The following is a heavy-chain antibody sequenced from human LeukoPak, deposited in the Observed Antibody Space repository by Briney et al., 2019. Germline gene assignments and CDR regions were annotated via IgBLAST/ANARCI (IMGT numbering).Heavy chain of an antibody. D-gene: IGHD2-8*01. Sequence: GESLKISCKGSGYSFTSYWISWVRQMPGKGLERMGIIYPGDSDTRYSPSFQGQVTISADKSISTAYLRWSSLKASDTAMYYCARSLRVRHPVLFDYWGQGTLVTVSS. CDR3: ARSLRVRHPVLFDY. J-gene: IGHJ4*02. CDR2: IYPGDSDT. CDR1: GYSFTSYW. V-gene: IGHV5-51*01.